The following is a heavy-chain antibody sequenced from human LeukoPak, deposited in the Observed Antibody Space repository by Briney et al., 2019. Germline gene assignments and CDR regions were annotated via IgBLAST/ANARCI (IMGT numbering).Heavy chain of an antibody. CDR1: GYTFTGHY. Sequence: GASVKVSCKASGYTFTGHYMHWVRQAPGQGLEWMGWINPNSGGTNYAQKFQGRVSMTGDTSISTSYMELSRLSSDDTAVYYCASLITGIAAVKNDYWGQGTLVTVSS. V-gene: IGHV1-2*02. CDR3: ASLITGIAAVKNDY. CDR2: INPNSGGT. J-gene: IGHJ4*02. D-gene: IGHD6-13*01.